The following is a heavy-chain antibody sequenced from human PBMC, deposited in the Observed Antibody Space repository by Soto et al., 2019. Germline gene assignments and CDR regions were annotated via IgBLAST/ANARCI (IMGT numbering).Heavy chain of an antibody. CDR2: IVVGSGNT. V-gene: IGHV1-58*02. J-gene: IGHJ3*02. D-gene: IGHD2-8*01. CDR3: AADVLTYVNGCDFFDCFDT. CDR1: GLTFRDSA. Sequence: QKQLVQSGPEVKRPGTSVKVSCKASGLTFRDSAMQWVRQRRGHRLEWIGWIVVGSGNTNYAQDFQGRVTISRDMTTDTVYMERSSLRSEDSAVLCCAADVLTYVNGCDFFDCFDTWGQGTMVTVSS.